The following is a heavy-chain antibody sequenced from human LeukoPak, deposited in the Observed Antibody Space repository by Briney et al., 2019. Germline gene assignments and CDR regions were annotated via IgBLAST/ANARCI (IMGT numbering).Heavy chain of an antibody. CDR3: AKEGSGWYHEDY. CDR2: ISGSGGST. J-gene: IGHJ4*02. CDR1: GFTFSSYG. D-gene: IGHD6-19*01. Sequence: GGSLRLSCAASGFTFSSYGMTWVRQAPGKGLEWVSGISGSGGSTYYADSVKGRFTISRDNSKNTLYLQMNSLRAEDTAVYYCAKEGSGWYHEDYWGQGTLVTVSS. V-gene: IGHV3-23*01.